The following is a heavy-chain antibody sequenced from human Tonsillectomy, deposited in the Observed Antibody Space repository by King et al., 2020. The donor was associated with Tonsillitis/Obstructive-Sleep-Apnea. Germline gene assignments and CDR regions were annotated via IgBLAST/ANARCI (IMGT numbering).Heavy chain of an antibody. Sequence: EVQLVESGGGLVQPGGSLRLSCAASGFTFSDHYMDWVRQAPGKGLEWVGRTRNKAHSYTTEYAASVKGRFTIPRDDSENSLYLQMNSLKTGDTAVYYCARVRTSSPVYNLDYWGQGTLVTVSS. V-gene: IGHV3-72*01. J-gene: IGHJ4*02. CDR3: ARVRTSSPVYNLDY. D-gene: IGHD1-14*01. CDR2: TRNKAHSYTT. CDR1: GFTFSDHY.